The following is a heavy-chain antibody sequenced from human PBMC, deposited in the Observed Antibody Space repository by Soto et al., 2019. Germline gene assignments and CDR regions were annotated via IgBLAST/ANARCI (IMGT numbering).Heavy chain of an antibody. D-gene: IGHD3-3*01. CDR1: GYTFTTYY. J-gene: IGHJ6*01. Sequence: QVQLVQSGAEVKNPGASVKVSCKASGYTFTTYYIHWVRQAPGQGLEWMGVSNPNGGRTTYAQKFEGRVSMTRDTSTSTVYVDLSNLRSEDTAMYYCAREKSYEFWSGRSPHYYHHYGMDVWGQGTTVTVLS. CDR2: SNPNGGRT. V-gene: IGHV1-46*01. CDR3: AREKSYEFWSGRSPHYYHHYGMDV.